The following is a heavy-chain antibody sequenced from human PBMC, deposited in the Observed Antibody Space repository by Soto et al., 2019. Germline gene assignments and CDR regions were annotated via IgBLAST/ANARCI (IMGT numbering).Heavy chain of an antibody. CDR3: ARMSYFYDKWYFDL. J-gene: IGHJ2*01. CDR2: VYYSGSS. CDR1: GGSINNNDYY. Sequence: QLQESGPGLVKPSQTLSLTCSDSGGSINNNDYYWSWIRQTPGKGLEWIGYVYYSGSSDYIPSLKSRLSMSIDKSKNQFHLKLNSVTAADTATYYCARMSYFYDKWYFDLWGRGTLVTVSS. D-gene: IGHD3-22*01. V-gene: IGHV4-30-4*01.